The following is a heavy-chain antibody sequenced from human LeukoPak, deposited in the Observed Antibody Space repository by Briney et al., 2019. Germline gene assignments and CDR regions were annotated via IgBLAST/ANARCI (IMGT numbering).Heavy chain of an antibody. J-gene: IGHJ3*02. D-gene: IGHD5-24*01. CDR1: GFTFTNYA. Sequence: AGSLTLSCAASGFTFTNYAMNWVRQAPGKGLEWVSTLSPGGADTYHTDSVKGSFTISRDISKNTLYIQMNILRAEDTAVYYCARRAYNWGAFDIWGQGTMVTVSS. CDR3: ARRAYNWGAFDI. V-gene: IGHV3-23*01. CDR2: LSPGGADT.